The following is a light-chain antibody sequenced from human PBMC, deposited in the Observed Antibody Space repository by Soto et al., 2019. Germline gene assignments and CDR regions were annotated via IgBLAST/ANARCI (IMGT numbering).Light chain of an antibody. CDR1: SSNIGAGYY. J-gene: IGLJ1*01. Sequence: QSVLTQPPSVSGAPGQRVTISCTGSSSNIGAGYYVHWYQQLPGTAPKLLIHADTNRPSGVPDRFSVSKSGTSASLAITELQAEDEADYYCQSYDSSLSAYVFGTGTKVTVL. CDR2: ADT. CDR3: QSYDSSLSAYV. V-gene: IGLV1-40*01.